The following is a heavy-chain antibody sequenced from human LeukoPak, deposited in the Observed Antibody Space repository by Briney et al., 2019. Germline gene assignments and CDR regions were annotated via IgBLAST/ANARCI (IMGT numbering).Heavy chain of an antibody. CDR2: INPSGGST. J-gene: IGHJ1*01. V-gene: IGHV1-46*01. CDR1: GYTFTSYY. CDR3: ARVGWYYYDSSGYYRTTEYFQH. D-gene: IGHD3-22*01. Sequence: EASVKVSCKASGYTFTSYYMHWVRQAPGQGLEWMGIINPSGGSTSYAQKFQGRVTITRDMSTSTVYMELSSLRSEDTAVYYCARVGWYYYDSSGYYRTTEYFQHWGQGTLVTVSS.